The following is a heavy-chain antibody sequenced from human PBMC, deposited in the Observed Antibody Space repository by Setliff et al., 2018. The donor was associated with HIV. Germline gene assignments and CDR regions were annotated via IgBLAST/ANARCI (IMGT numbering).Heavy chain of an antibody. V-gene: IGHV4-30-4*01. CDR2: TYYSGYT. J-gene: IGHJ4*02. Sequence: SETLSLTCTVSGGSISRGDYYWSWSRQPPGKGLEWIGYTYYSGYTQYNPSLKSRVTISVNTTKHQLPLTLRSVTAADPAVYYCARFELPTVTTKDYWGQGTLVTVSS. CDR3: ARFELPTVTTKDY. CDR1: GGSISRGDYY. D-gene: IGHD4-17*01.